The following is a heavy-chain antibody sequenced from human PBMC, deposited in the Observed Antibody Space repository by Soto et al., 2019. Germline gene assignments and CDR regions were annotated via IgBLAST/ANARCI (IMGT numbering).Heavy chain of an antibody. CDR1: GYTFTSYG. D-gene: IGHD3-16*01. J-gene: IGHJ4*02. CDR3: ASYRGSYALDY. V-gene: IGHV1-18*01. Sequence: QVQLVQSGAEVKKPGASVKVSCKASGYTFTSYGITWVRQAPGQGLEWLGWITADNGNTDSAHELQDRDTMTTDTSTRAADSEVRSLRSADRDVYYSASYRGSYALDYWGQGTLAALSS. CDR2: ITADNGNT.